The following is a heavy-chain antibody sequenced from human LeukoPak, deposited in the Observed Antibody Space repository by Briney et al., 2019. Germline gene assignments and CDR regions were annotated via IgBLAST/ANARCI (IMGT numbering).Heavy chain of an antibody. Sequence: PGGSLRVSCAASGFTFSSYAMSWVRQAPGKGLEWFPVISGSGGSTHYADSVKGRFTISRDNSKNTLSLQMNSLRAEDTAIYYCAKDVIDAYPLDAFDIWGQGTMVTVSS. V-gene: IGHV3-23*01. D-gene: IGHD2/OR15-2a*01. CDR3: AKDVIDAYPLDAFDI. CDR1: GFTFSSYA. J-gene: IGHJ3*02. CDR2: ISGSGGST.